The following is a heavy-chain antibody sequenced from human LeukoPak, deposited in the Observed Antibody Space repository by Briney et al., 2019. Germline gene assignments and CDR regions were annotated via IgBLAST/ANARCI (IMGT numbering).Heavy chain of an antibody. CDR2: IYYSGYT. V-gene: IGHV4-59*01. CDR3: ARGHERGYSGYDSGNWFDP. CDR1: GGSISSYY. J-gene: IGHJ5*02. Sequence: SETLSLTCTVSGGSISSYYWSWIRQPPGKGLEWIGCIYYSGYTNYKSSLKSRVTISVDTSKNQFSLKLSSVTAADTAVYYCARGHERGYSGYDSGNWFDPWGQGTLVTVSS. D-gene: IGHD5-12*01.